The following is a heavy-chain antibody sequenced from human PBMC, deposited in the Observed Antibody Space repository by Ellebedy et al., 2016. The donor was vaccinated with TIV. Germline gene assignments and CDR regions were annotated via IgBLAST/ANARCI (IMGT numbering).Heavy chain of an antibody. CDR2: IIPIFGAA. D-gene: IGHD2-2*01. CDR1: GGIFRSYA. J-gene: IGHJ4*02. V-gene: IGHV1-69*13. Sequence: AASVKVSCKVSGGIFRSYAVSWVRQAPGHGLEWMGGIIPIFGAADYAQKFQGRVTSSADESTSTVYMELSSLRSEDTALYYCARDHCSSMSCFRAFDYWGQGTLVTVSS. CDR3: ARDHCSSMSCFRAFDY.